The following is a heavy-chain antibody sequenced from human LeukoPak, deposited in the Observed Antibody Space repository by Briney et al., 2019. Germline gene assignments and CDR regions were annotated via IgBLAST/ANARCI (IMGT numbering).Heavy chain of an antibody. Sequence: PGGSLRLSCAASGFTFSRYAMSWVRQAPGKGLEWVSVTYTGGNSYYADSVKGRFIISRDISKNTLYLQMNSLRAEDSALYYCARGGRGSAAVVAPRSFDIWGQGTMVTVSS. V-gene: IGHV3-53*01. CDR1: GFTFSRYA. D-gene: IGHD3-22*01. J-gene: IGHJ3*02. CDR3: ARGGRGSAAVVAPRSFDI. CDR2: TYTGGNS.